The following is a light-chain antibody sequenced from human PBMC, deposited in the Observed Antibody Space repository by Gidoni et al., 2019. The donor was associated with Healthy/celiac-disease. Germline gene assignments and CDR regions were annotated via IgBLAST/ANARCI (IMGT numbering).Light chain of an antibody. CDR3: QSYDSSLSEVV. CDR1: SSNIGAGYD. Sequence: QSVLTQPPSVSGAPGQRVTISCTGSSSNIGAGYDVHWYLQLPGTAPKLLIYGNNKRPSGVPDRFSGSKSGTSASLAITGLQAEDEADYYCQSYDSSLSEVVFGGGTKLTVL. J-gene: IGLJ2*01. V-gene: IGLV1-40*01. CDR2: GNN.